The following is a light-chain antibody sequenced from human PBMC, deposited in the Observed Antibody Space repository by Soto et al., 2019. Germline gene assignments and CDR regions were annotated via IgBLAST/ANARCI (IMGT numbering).Light chain of an antibody. Sequence: EIVMTQSPATLSVSPGERATLSCRASQNIDNNLAWYQQKLGQTPRLLIYGASTRATGAPARFSGSESVTDFTLTISSLQSEDFAVYYCQQYYYWPANSFGQGTKLEIK. CDR2: GAS. J-gene: IGKJ2*03. V-gene: IGKV3-15*01. CDR3: QQYYYWPANS. CDR1: QNIDNN.